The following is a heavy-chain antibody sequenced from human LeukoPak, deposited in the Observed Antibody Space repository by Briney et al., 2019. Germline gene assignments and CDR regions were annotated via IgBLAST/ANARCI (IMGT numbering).Heavy chain of an antibody. V-gene: IGHV1-18*01. CDR1: GYTFTSYG. J-gene: IGHJ5*02. D-gene: IGHD6-13*01. CDR3: ARMIAAAGTVWFDP. CDR2: ISAYNGNT. Sequence: ASVKVSCKASGYTFTSYGISWVRQAPGQGLEWMGWISAYNGNTNYAQKLQGRATMTTDTSTSTAYMELRSLRSDDTAVYYCARMIAAAGTVWFDPWGQGTLVTVSS.